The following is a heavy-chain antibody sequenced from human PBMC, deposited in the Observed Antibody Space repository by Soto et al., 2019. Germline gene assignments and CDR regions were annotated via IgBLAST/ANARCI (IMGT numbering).Heavy chain of an antibody. J-gene: IGHJ3*02. D-gene: IGHD2-2*01. CDR2: INAGNGNT. CDR1: GYTVTSYA. CDR3: ARDTSWIGAFDI. V-gene: IGHV1-3*01. Sequence: GKVSCKASGYTVTSYAMHCVLQAPGQRLEWMGWINAGNGNTKYSQKFQGRVTITRDTSASTAYMELSSLRSEDTAVYYCARDTSWIGAFDIWGQRPMVTVSS.